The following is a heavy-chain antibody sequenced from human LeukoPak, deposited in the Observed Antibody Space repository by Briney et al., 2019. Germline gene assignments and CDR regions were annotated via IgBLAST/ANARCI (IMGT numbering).Heavy chain of an antibody. CDR1: GDTFTSYD. CDR3: ARADPAMAGIDY. V-gene: IGHV1-8*01. Sequence: GASVKVSCKASGDTFTSYDINWVRQATGQGLEWMGWMNPNSGNTGYAQKFQGRVTMTRNTSISTAYMELSSLRSEDTAVYYCARADPAMAGIDYWGQGTLVTVSS. J-gene: IGHJ4*02. D-gene: IGHD5-18*01. CDR2: MNPNSGNT.